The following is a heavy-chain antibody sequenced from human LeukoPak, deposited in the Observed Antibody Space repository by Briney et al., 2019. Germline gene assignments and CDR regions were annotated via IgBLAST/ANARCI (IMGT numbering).Heavy chain of an antibody. Sequence: SETLSLTCTVSGYSISSGDYYWSWIRQPPGKGLEWIGYIYYSGGTSYNPSLKSRVTILVDTSKNQFSLKLSSMTAADTAVYYCASSEKDEVLRFLEWSPGFDYWGQGTLVTVSS. CDR2: IYYSGGT. CDR1: GYSISSGDYY. CDR3: ASSEKDEVLRFLEWSPGFDY. J-gene: IGHJ4*02. V-gene: IGHV4-30-4*08. D-gene: IGHD3-3*01.